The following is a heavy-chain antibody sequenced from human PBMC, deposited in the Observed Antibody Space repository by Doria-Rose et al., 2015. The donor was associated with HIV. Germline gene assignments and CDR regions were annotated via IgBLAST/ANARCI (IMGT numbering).Heavy chain of an antibody. Sequence: RQAPGKGLEWVGRIKSVTDGGTTDYAAPVKGRFIISRDNSENKLYLQMNSLETEDTAVYYCTTGFCSGGSCYYYYYMDVWGKGTTVTVSS. CDR3: TTGFCSGGSCYYYYYMDV. V-gene: IGHV3-15*07. D-gene: IGHD2-15*01. J-gene: IGHJ6*03. CDR2: IKSVTDGGTT.